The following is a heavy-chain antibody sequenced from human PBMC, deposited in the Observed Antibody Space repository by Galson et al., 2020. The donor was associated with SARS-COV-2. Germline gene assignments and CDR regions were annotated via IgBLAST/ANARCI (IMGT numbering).Heavy chain of an antibody. D-gene: IGHD2-2*01. Sequence: SWIRQPPGKALEWLALIDWDDDIYYSTSLKTRLTISKDTSKNQVVLTMTNMDPVDTATYYCARMIVVPAAVGYYYYYGMDVWGQGTTVTVSS. J-gene: IGHJ6*02. CDR3: ARMIVVPAAVGYYYYYGMDV. V-gene: IGHV2-70*01. CDR2: IDWDDDI.